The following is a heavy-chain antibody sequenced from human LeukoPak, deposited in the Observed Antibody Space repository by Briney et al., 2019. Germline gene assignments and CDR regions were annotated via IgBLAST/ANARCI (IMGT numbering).Heavy chain of an antibody. V-gene: IGHV3-53*01. CDR2: IYSVGST. Sequence: PGGSLRLSCAASGVTVGTNSMSWARQSPGKGLEWVSVIYSVGSTYNADSVNGRFTVSRDNSRNTLFLQMNNLRAEDTALYFCASAREYCGSAECYEYFQHWGQGTLVIVSS. CDR1: GVTVGTNS. J-gene: IGHJ1*01. CDR3: ASAREYCGSAECYEYFQH. D-gene: IGHD2-21*01.